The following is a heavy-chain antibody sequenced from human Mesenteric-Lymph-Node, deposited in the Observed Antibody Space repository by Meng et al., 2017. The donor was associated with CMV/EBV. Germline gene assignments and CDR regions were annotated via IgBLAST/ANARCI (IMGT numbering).Heavy chain of an antibody. CDR2: INHSGST. J-gene: IGHJ4*02. Sequence: QGQLQQWGAGLLKPCETLSLTCAVYGGSFSGYYWSWIRQPPGKGLEWIGEINHSGSTNYNPSLKSRVTISVDTSKNQFSLKLSSVTAADTAVYYCARHQRWLKSEGGFNYWGQGTLVTVSS. V-gene: IGHV4-34*01. CDR1: GGSFSGYY. CDR3: ARHQRWLKSEGGFNY. D-gene: IGHD4-23*01.